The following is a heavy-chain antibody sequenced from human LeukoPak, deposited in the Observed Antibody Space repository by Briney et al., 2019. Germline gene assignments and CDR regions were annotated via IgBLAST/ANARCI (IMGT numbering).Heavy chain of an antibody. CDR2: IKQDGSEK. V-gene: IGHV3-7*01. J-gene: IGHJ4*02. D-gene: IGHD1-26*01. CDR3: AREGLWATGFDY. Sequence: GGSLRLSCAASGFTFSIYWMSWVRQAPGKGLEWVANIKQDGSEKYYVDSVKGRFTISRDNAKNSLYLQMNSLRAEDTAAYYCAREGLWATGFDYWGQGTLVTVSS. CDR1: GFTFSIYW.